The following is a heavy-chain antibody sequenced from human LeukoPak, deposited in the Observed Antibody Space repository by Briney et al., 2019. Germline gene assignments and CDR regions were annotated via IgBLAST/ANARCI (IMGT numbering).Heavy chain of an antibody. CDR3: ARRATVVTRRTNWFDP. J-gene: IGHJ5*02. V-gene: IGHV1-8*01. D-gene: IGHD4-23*01. Sequence: ASVKVSCKASGYTFTSYDINWVRQATGQGLEWMGWMNPNSGNTGYAQKFQGRVTMTRNTSISTAYMELSSLRSEDTAVYYCARRATVVTRRTNWFDPWGQGTLVTVSS. CDR1: GYTFTSYD. CDR2: MNPNSGNT.